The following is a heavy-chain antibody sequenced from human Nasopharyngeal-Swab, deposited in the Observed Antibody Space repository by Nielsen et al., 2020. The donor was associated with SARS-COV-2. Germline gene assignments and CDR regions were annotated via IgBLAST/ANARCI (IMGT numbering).Heavy chain of an antibody. J-gene: IGHJ4*02. CDR3: ARGRDFSFDS. CDR2: TLYRSKWYN. Sequence: SQTLSLTCSISGDSVSSHSAGWNWIRQSPSRALEWLGRTLYRSKWYNDYAESVKSRIAVNPDTSKNQFSLQLNSVTPEDTAVYYCARGRDFSFDSWGQGTLVTASS. D-gene: IGHD3-3*01. CDR1: GDSVSSHSAG. V-gene: IGHV6-1*01.